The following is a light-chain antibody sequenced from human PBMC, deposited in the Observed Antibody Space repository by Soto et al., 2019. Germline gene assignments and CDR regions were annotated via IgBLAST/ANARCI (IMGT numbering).Light chain of an antibody. J-gene: IGKJ4*01. CDR2: DTS. CDR1: QDISNT. Sequence: DIQMTQSPSSLSASVGERVTITCQASQDISNTLNWYQQKPGKAPKLMIYDTSKLETGVTSRYSGSGSGTYFTITIRSLQTAEISTYYCQHNTHRPPLSFGGGTKIEIK. CDR3: QHNTHRPPLS. V-gene: IGKV1-33*01.